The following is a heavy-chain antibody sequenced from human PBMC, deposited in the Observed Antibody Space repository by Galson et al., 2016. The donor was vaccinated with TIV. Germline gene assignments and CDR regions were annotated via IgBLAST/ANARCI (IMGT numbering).Heavy chain of an antibody. V-gene: IGHV3-74*01. CDR1: GFTFSDFW. D-gene: IGHD3/OR15-3a*01. CDR3: ARAGDWLGVYGLYV. J-gene: IGHJ6*02. Sequence: SLRLSCAASGFTFSDFWIHWVRQTPGRGPVWVSRINGDGSDMTYADSVKGRFTITRDNGKNTLYLQMHSLRVEDTAVYYCARAGDWLGVYGLYVWGQGTTVTVAS. CDR2: INGDGSDM.